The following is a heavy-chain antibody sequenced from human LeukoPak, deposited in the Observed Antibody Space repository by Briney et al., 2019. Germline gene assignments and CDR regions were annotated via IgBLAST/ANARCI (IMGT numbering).Heavy chain of an antibody. J-gene: IGHJ5*02. Sequence: ASVKVSCKVSGYTLTELSMHWVRQAPGKGLEWMGGFDPEDGETIYAQKFQGRVTMTEDTSTDTAYMELSSLRSEDTAVYYCATKIVVVVAATHYHRFDPWGQGTLVTVSS. CDR1: GYTLTELS. V-gene: IGHV1-24*01. CDR2: FDPEDGET. CDR3: ATKIVVVVAATHYHRFDP. D-gene: IGHD2-15*01.